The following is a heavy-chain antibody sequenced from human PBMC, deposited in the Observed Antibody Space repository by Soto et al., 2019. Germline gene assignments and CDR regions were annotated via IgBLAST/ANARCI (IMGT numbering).Heavy chain of an antibody. D-gene: IGHD2-15*01. CDR2: IMPIFRAP. Sequence: SVKVSCKASGGAFSDYAFSWVLQAPGQGLEWLGGIMPIFRAPDYAQKFQGRVTITADEFTRTAYMEMNSLRSEDTAVYYCASWLKGPDIGNYYYGMDFWGQGTTVTVSS. V-gene: IGHV1-69*13. CDR1: GGAFSDYA. CDR3: ASWLKGPDIGNYYYGMDF. J-gene: IGHJ6*02.